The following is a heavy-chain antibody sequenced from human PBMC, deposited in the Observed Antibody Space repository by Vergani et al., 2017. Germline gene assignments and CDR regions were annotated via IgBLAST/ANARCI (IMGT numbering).Heavy chain of an antibody. CDR2: IYYSGST. CDR3: ARGRYDYVWGSYRFHGPFDY. CDR1: GGSISSSSYY. J-gene: IGHJ4*02. D-gene: IGHD3-16*02. Sequence: QLQLQESGPGLVKPSETLSLTCTVSGGSISSSSYYWGWIRQPPGKGLEWIGSIYYSGSTYYNPSLKSRVTISVDTSKNQFSLKLSSVTAADTAVYYCARGRYDYVWGSYRFHGPFDYWGQGTLVTVSS. V-gene: IGHV4-39*07.